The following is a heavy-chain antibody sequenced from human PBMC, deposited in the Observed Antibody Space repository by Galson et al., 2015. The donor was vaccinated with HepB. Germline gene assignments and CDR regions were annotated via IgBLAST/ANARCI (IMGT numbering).Heavy chain of an antibody. Sequence: QSGAEVKKPGASVKVSCKASGYTFTSYGISWVRQAPGQGLEWMGWISAYNGNTNYAQKLQGRVTMTTDTSTSTAHMELRSLRSDDTAVYYCARDEFYGDRGTYGMDVWGQGTTVTVSS. CDR1: GYTFTSYG. CDR3: ARDEFYGDRGTYGMDV. CDR2: ISAYNGNT. D-gene: IGHD4-17*01. J-gene: IGHJ6*02. V-gene: IGHV1-18*01.